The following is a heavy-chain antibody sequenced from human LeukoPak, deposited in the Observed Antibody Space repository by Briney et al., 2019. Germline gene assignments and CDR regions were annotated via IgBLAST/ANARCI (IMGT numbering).Heavy chain of an antibody. Sequence: SETLSLTCTVSGGSISSGGYYWSWIRQHPGKGLEWIGYIYYSGSTYYNPSLKSRVTISVDTSKNQFSLKLSSVTAADTAVYYCARDLGYCSSTSCYGAGYFDYWGQGTLVTVSS. J-gene: IGHJ4*02. D-gene: IGHD2-2*01. CDR1: GGSISSGGYY. CDR2: IYYSGST. V-gene: IGHV4-31*03. CDR3: ARDLGYCSSTSCYGAGYFDY.